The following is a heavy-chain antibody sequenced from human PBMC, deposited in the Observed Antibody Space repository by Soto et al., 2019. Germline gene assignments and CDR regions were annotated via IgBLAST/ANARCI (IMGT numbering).Heavy chain of an antibody. J-gene: IGHJ6*02. D-gene: IGHD1-26*01. CDR1: GFTFSSYS. CDR2: ISSSSSYI. Sequence: PGGSLRLSRAASGFTFSSYSMNWVRQAPGKGLEWVSSISSSSSYIYYADSVKGRFTISRDNAKNSLYLQMNSLRAEDTAVYYCARDGSYYTVLDVWGLGTTVTVSS. CDR3: ARDGSYYTVLDV. V-gene: IGHV3-21*01.